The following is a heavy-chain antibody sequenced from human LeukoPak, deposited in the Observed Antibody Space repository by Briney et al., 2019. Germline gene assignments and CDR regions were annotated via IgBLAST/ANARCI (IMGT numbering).Heavy chain of an antibody. D-gene: IGHD4-17*01. V-gene: IGHV3-64*01. J-gene: IGHJ4*02. Sequence: GGSLRLSCAASGFSFSSYAMHWVRQAPGKGLEYVSTISNNGGSTKYANSVKGRFTISRDNSRNTLYLQMGSLRAEDTAVYYCARENYGDHYFDYWGQGTLVTVSS. CDR2: ISNNGGST. CDR3: ARENYGDHYFDY. CDR1: GFSFSSYA.